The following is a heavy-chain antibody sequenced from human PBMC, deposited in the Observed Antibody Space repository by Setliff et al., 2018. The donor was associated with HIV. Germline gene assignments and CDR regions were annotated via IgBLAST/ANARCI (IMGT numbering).Heavy chain of an antibody. CDR1: GFPFSSYE. CDR3: ARGSGYDKGAYHYYYGMDV. CDR2: ISSSGSTI. Sequence: PGGSLGLSCAASGFPFSSYEMNWVRQAPGKGLEWVSYISSSGSTIYYADSVKGRFTISRDNTKNSLYLQMNSLRAEDTAVYYCARGSGYDKGAYHYYYGMDVWGQGTTVTVSS. D-gene: IGHD5-12*01. V-gene: IGHV3-48*03. J-gene: IGHJ6*02.